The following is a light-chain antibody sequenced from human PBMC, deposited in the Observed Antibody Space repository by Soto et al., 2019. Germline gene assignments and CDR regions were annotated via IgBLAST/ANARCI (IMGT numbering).Light chain of an antibody. CDR2: GAS. CDR3: QHFGGTTFT. Sequence: EIVLTQSPGTLSLSQGEVATLSCRASQSVSSSYIAWYQQRPGQTPSLLIYGASTRATGIPDRFSGSGSGTHFTLTISRLEPGDFAVYYCQHFGGTTFTFGQGTRLEIK. V-gene: IGKV3-20*01. CDR1: QSVSSSY. J-gene: IGKJ5*01.